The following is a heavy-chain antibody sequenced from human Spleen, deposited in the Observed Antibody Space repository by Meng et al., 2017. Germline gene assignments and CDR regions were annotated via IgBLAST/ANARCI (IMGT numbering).Heavy chain of an antibody. CDR3: ARVRRGNYFLDFDY. CDR2: INPNSGAT. D-gene: IGHD1-7*01. Sequence: QGQVVQSGGEGEKPGASVKVSCKASGLTFTAYYLHWVRQAPGQGLEWMGRINPNSGATNYAQRFQGRVTMTRDTSINTAYVELSSLRSDDTAVYYCARVRRGNYFLDFDYWGQGALVTVSS. V-gene: IGHV1-2*06. J-gene: IGHJ4*02. CDR1: GLTFTAYY.